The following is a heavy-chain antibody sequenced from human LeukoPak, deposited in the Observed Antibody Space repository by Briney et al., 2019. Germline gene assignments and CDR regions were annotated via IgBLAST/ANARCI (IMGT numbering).Heavy chain of an antibody. J-gene: IGHJ3*02. CDR2: IIPIFGTA. D-gene: IGHD2-2*01. V-gene: IGHV1-69*13. CDR1: GGTFSSYA. CDR3: ARSIVVVPAASDAFEI. Sequence: SVKVSCKASGGTFSSYAISWVRQAPGQGLEWMGGIIPIFGTANYAQKFQGRVTITADESTSTAYMELSSLRSEDTAVYYCARSIVVVPAASDAFEIWGQGTMVTVSS.